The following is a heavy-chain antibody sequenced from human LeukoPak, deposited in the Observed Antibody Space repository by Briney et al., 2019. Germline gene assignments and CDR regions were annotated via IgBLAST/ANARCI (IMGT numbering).Heavy chain of an antibody. CDR2: ISSNGGST. D-gene: IGHD5-12*01. CDR1: GFTFSSYA. CDR3: VKVAGYSGYDVDY. J-gene: IGHJ4*02. Sequence: GGSLRLSCSASGFTFSSYAMHWVRQAPGKGLEYVSAISSNGGSTYCADSVKGRFTISRDNSKNTLYLQMSSLRAEDTAMYYCVKVAGYSGYDVDYWGQGTLVTVSS. V-gene: IGHV3-64D*09.